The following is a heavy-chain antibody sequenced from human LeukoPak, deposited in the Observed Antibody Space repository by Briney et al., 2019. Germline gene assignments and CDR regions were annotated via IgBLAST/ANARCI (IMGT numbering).Heavy chain of an antibody. CDR3: ARGEGIAATN. CDR1: GFTFTSSA. D-gene: IGHD6-25*01. CDR2: IVVGSGNT. Sequence: ASVKVSCKASGFTFTSSAVQWVRQARGQRLEWIGWIVVGSGNTNYAQKFQGRVTITADESASTAYMELSSLRSEDTAVYYCARGEGIAATNWGQGTLVTVSS. J-gene: IGHJ4*02. V-gene: IGHV1-58*01.